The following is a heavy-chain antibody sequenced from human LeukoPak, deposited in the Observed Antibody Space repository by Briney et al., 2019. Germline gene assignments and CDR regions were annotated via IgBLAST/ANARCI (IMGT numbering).Heavy chain of an antibody. CDR2: IYTSGST. Sequence: SETLSLTCTVSGGSISSGSYYWSWIRQPAGKGLEWIGRIYTSGSTNYNPSLKSRVTISVDTSKNQFSLKLSSVTAADTAVYYCARVVYYDSSGYYLQDWGQGTLVTVSS. CDR3: ARVVYYDSSGYYLQD. V-gene: IGHV4-61*02. CDR1: GGSISSGSYY. D-gene: IGHD3-22*01. J-gene: IGHJ1*01.